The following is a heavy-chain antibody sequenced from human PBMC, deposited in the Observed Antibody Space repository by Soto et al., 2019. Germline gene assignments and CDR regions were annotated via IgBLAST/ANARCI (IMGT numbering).Heavy chain of an antibody. V-gene: IGHV4-34*01. CDR1: GGSFSGYY. J-gene: IGHJ5*02. D-gene: IGHD2-2*01. CDR3: ATVRGVVVVPAASTKNNWFDP. Sequence: SETLSLTCAVYGGSFSGYYWSWIRQPPGKGLEWIGEINHSGSTNYNPSLKSRVTISVDTSKNQFSLKLSSVTAADTAVYYCATVRGVVVVPAASTKNNWFDPWGQGTLVTVSS. CDR2: INHSGST.